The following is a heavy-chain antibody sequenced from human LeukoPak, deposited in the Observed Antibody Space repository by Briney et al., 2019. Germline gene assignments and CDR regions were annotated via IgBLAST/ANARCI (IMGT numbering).Heavy chain of an antibody. J-gene: IGHJ3*02. CDR1: GYTFIGYY. V-gene: IGHV1-2*04. D-gene: IGHD1-20*01. Sequence: GASVKVSCKASGYTFIGYYMHWVRQAPGQGLEWMGWINPNSGGTNYAQKFQGWVTMTRDTSISTAYMELGRLRSDDTAVYYCARGGITGTTRGPTRLNDAFDIWGQGTMVTVSS. CDR2: INPNSGGT. CDR3: ARGGITGTTRGPTRLNDAFDI.